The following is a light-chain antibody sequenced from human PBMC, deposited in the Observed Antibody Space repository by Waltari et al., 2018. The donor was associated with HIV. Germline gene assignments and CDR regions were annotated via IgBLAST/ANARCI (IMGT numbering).Light chain of an antibody. CDR1: SRDVGGYNY. Sequence: QSALTQPRSVSGSPGQSLTISCTGTSRDVGGYNYLSWYQQHPGKPPKLMIYDVSKRPSGVPDRFSGSKSGNTASLTISGLQAEDEADYYCCSYAGSYTYVFGTGTKVTVL. CDR3: CSYAGSYTYV. J-gene: IGLJ1*01. V-gene: IGLV2-11*01. CDR2: DVS.